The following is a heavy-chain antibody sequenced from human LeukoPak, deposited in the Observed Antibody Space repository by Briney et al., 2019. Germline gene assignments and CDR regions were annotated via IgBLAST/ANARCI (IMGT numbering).Heavy chain of an antibody. D-gene: IGHD2-2*01. V-gene: IGHV4-4*02. CDR3: ARAKYQLLGAFDI. J-gene: IGHJ3*02. Sequence: PSGTLSLTCAVSGGSISSSNWWSWIRQPPGKGLEWIGEIYHSGSTNYNPSLKSRVTISVDTSKNQFSLKLSSVTAADTAAYYCARAKYQLLGAFDIWGQGTMVTVSS. CDR1: GGSISSSNW. CDR2: IYHSGST.